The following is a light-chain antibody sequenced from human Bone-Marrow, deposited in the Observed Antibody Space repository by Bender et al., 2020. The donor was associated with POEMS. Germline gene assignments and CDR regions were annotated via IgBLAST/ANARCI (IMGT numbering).Light chain of an antibody. CDR3: LLYTSSSTYV. J-gene: IGLJ1*01. Sequence: QSALAQPASVSGSPGQSISISCTGTSSDIGFYNYVSWYQQHPGKVPRLIIYDVSHRPSGGSNRFSGSKSGNTASLTISGLQAEDEADYYCLLYTSSSTYVFGSGTTVTVL. V-gene: IGLV2-14*03. CDR1: SSDIGFYNY. CDR2: DVS.